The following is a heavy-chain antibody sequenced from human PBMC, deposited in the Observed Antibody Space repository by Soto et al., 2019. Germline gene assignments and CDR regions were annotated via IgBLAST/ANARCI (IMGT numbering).Heavy chain of an antibody. CDR2: ISGSGGST. CDR3: AKNPPGCSGGSCYSTLDY. V-gene: IGHV3-23*01. Sequence: VQLLESGGGLVQPGGSLRLSCAASGFTFSSYAMSWVRQAPGKGLEWVSAISGSGGSTYYADSVKGRFTISRDNSKNTLYLQMNSLRAEDTAVYYCAKNPPGCSGGSCYSTLDYWGQGTLVTVSS. D-gene: IGHD2-15*01. J-gene: IGHJ4*02. CDR1: GFTFSSYA.